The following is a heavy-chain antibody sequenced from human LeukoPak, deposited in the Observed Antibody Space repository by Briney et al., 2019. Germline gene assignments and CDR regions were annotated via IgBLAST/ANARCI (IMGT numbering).Heavy chain of an antibody. J-gene: IGHJ3*02. V-gene: IGHV1-2*02. CDR3: ARIRVYIVGATDAFDI. Sequence: KPGESLKISCKASGYTFTGYYMHWVRQAPGQGLEWMGWINPNSGGTNYAQKFQGRVTMTRDTSISTAYIELSRLRSDDTAVYYCARIRVYIVGATDAFDIWGQGTMVTVSS. D-gene: IGHD1-26*01. CDR1: GYTFTGYY. CDR2: INPNSGGT.